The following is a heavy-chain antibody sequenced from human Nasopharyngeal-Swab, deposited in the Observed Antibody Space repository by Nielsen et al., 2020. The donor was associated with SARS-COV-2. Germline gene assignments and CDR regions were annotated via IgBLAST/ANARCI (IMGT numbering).Heavy chain of an antibody. CDR2: IIPIFGTA. Sequence: SVKVSCKASGGTFSSYAISWVRQAPGQGLEWMGGIIPIFGTANYAQKFQGRVTITADESTSTAYMELSSLRSEDTAVYYCARVGAAALKGWFDPWGQGTLVTVSS. J-gene: IGHJ5*02. D-gene: IGHD6-13*01. CDR3: ARVGAAALKGWFDP. CDR1: GGTFSSYA. V-gene: IGHV1-69*13.